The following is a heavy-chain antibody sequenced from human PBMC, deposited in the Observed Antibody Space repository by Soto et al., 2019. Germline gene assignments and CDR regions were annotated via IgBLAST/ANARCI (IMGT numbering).Heavy chain of an antibody. Sequence: ASVKVSCKASGYTFTGLNMHWVRQAPGQGFEWMGWINPNNGDTKYAQKFQGRVTLTTDTSISTAYMELSSPRSDDTAVYYCARYLDTSAYYFFDYWGQGTVVTVSS. D-gene: IGHD3-22*01. CDR1: GYTFTGLN. J-gene: IGHJ4*02. CDR2: INPNNGDT. V-gene: IGHV1-2*02. CDR3: ARYLDTSAYYFFDY.